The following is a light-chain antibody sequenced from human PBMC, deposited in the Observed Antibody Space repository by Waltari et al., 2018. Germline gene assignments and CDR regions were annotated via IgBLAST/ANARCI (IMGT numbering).Light chain of an antibody. CDR3: QQYFTTPWT. CDR2: WAS. CDR1: QSLFYSSVNKRY. Sequence: DIVLTQSPDSLAVSLGERATINCKSSQSLFYSSVNKRYLSWYQQKPGQPPKLLIYWASTRESGVPDRFSGSGSGTDLTLTISSLQAEDVAVYYCQQYFTTPWTFGQGTKVEIK. V-gene: IGKV4-1*01. J-gene: IGKJ1*01.